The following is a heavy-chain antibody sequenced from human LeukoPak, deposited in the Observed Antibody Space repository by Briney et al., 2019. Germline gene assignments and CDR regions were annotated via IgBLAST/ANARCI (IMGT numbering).Heavy chain of an antibody. CDR2: VYYSGST. Sequence: PSETLSLTCVLSGASISSSDYYWAWIRQPPGKGLEWIGTVYYSGSTYYNPSLESRLTISVDTSNNSISLKVTSLTAADTAVYYCARHGNWEPFDYWGRGSLVTVSS. V-gene: IGHV4-39*01. J-gene: IGHJ4*02. CDR1: GASISSSDYY. CDR3: ARHGNWEPFDY. D-gene: IGHD1-1*01.